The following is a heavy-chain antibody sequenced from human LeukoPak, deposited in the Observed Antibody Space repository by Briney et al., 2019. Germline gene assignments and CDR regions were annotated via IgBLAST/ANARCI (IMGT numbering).Heavy chain of an antibody. CDR3: TRDILSGWYYFDF. CDR1: GFTFGGYA. V-gene: IGHV3-49*04. Sequence: GGSLRFSCTASGFTFGGYAMSWVRQAPGKGREWVGFIRSKRYDGATEYAASVKGRFTISRDDSKSVAYLHMNSLKTEDTAIYYCTRDILSGWYYFDFWGQGTLVTVSS. D-gene: IGHD6-19*01. J-gene: IGHJ4*02. CDR2: IRSKRYDGAT.